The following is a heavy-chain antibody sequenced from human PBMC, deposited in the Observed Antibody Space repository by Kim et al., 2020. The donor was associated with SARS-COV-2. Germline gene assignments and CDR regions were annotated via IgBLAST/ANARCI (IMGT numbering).Heavy chain of an antibody. CDR2: ISSSSSYI. CDR3: ARGEGRYCSSTSCYQYCSGGSCYGY. J-gene: IGHJ4*02. V-gene: IGHV3-21*01. D-gene: IGHD2-2*01. CDR1: GFTFSSYS. Sequence: GGSLRLSCAASGFTFSSYSMNWVRQAPGKGLEWVSSISSSSSYIYYADSVKGRFTISRDNAKNSLYLQMNSLRAEDTAVYYCARGEGRYCSSTSCYQYCSGGSCYGYWGQGTLVTVSS.